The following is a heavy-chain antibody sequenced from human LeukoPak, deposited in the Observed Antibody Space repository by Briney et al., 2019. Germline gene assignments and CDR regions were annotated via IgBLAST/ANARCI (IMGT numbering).Heavy chain of an antibody. CDR2: FDPEDGET. CDR1: GYTLTELS. CDR3: ATDSTIAAATLFDY. D-gene: IGHD6-6*01. V-gene: IGHV1-24*01. J-gene: IGHJ4*02. Sequence: ASVKVSCKVSGYTLTELSMHWVRQAPGKGLEWMGGFDPEDGETIYAQKFQGRVTITEDTSTDTAYMELSSLRSEDTAVYYCATDSTIAAATLFDYWGQGTLVTVSS.